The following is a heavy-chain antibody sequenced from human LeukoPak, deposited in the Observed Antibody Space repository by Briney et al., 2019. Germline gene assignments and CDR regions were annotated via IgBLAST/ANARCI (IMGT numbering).Heavy chain of an antibody. CDR3: AKDGWFGALGYVFDY. J-gene: IGHJ4*02. Sequence: GGSLRLSCAASGFIFNDYAMHWVRQAPGKGLEGVSGINWNSGSIGYADSVKGRLTISRDNAKNSLYLQMNSLRAEDTALYYCAKDGWFGALGYVFDYWGQGTLVTVSS. D-gene: IGHD3-10*01. V-gene: IGHV3-9*01. CDR2: INWNSGSI. CDR1: GFIFNDYA.